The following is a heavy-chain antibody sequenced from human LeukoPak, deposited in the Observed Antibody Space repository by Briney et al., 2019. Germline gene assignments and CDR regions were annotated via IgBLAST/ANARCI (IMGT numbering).Heavy chain of an antibody. J-gene: IGHJ4*02. D-gene: IGHD1-14*01. Sequence: ASVKVSCKTSGYTFTDYYMHWVRQAPGQGLEWMGRINPNGGGTNYAQDFQGRVTMTRDTSISTVYMELSRLRSDDTAVYYCARATSNPHTHSDSWGQGTLVTVSS. V-gene: IGHV1-2*06. CDR1: GYTFTDYY. CDR2: INPNGGGT. CDR3: ARATSNPHTHSDS.